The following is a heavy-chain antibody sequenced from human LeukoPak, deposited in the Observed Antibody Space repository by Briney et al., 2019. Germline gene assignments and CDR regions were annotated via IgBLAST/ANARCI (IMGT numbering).Heavy chain of an antibody. Sequence: PSETLSLTCTVSGGSISSSSYYLGWIRQPPGKGLEWIVSIYYSGSTYYNPSLKSRVTISVDTSKNQFSLKLSSVTAADTAVYYCATTDILTRYYYYGMDVWGQGTTVTVSS. V-gene: IGHV4-39*01. J-gene: IGHJ6*02. CDR2: IYYSGST. D-gene: IGHD3-9*01. CDR1: GGSISSSSYY. CDR3: ATTDILTRYYYYGMDV.